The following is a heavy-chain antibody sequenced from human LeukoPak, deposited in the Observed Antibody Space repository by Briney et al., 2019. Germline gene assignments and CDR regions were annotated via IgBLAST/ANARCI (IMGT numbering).Heavy chain of an antibody. CDR1: GFTVSSNY. D-gene: IGHD3-10*01. CDR2: IYSGGST. Sequence: GGSLRLSCAASGFTVSSNYMSWVRQAPGKGLEWVSVIYSGGSTYYADSVKGRFTISRDNSKNTLYLQMNSLRAEDTAVYYCARTRVRGVIVSNFDYWGQGTLVTVSS. J-gene: IGHJ4*02. CDR3: ARTRVRGVIVSNFDY. V-gene: IGHV3-53*01.